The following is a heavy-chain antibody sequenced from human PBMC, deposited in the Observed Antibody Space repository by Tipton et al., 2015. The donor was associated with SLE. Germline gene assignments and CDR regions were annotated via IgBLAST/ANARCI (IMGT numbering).Heavy chain of an antibody. CDR3: ARDRKYSGNEFDS. V-gene: IGHV4-30-2*01. CDR2: IYHSGTI. Sequence: GLVKPSETLSLSCSVSGGSIDSRGYSWSWIRQPPGKGLEWIGYIYHSGTIYCNPSLRSRVTISIDRSKNQFSLKLSSVTAADTAVYYCARDRKYSGNEFDSWGQGTLVTVSS. CDR1: GGSIDSRGYS. D-gene: IGHD5-12*01. J-gene: IGHJ4*02.